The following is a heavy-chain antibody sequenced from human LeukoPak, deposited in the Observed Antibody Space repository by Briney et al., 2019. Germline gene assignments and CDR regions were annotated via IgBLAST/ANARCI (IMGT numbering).Heavy chain of an antibody. CDR1: GYTFTGYS. D-gene: IGHD6-13*01. Sequence: ASVKVSCRASGYTFTGYSMHWVRQAPGQGLEWMGRINPNSGGTNYAQKFQGRVTMTRDTSISTAYMELSSLRPDDTAVYYCARDRLAAGGSGAWGQGTLVTVSS. V-gene: IGHV1-2*06. CDR3: ARDRLAAGGSGA. J-gene: IGHJ5*02. CDR2: INPNSGGT.